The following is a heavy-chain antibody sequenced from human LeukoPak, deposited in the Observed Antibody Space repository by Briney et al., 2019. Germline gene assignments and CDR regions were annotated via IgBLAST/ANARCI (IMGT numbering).Heavy chain of an antibody. D-gene: IGHD6-19*01. CDR1: GDSVSSNSMG. J-gene: IGHJ4*02. CDR2: TYYRSKWYN. CDR3: ARAVAGKLDY. Sequence: SQTLSLTCPICGDSVSSNSMGVTWIRQSPSRGLQQLGRTYYRSKWYNDYAVSVKSRITISADTSKNQVSLQLNSVTPEDTAVYYCARAVAGKLDYWVQGTLVTV. V-gene: IGHV6-1*01.